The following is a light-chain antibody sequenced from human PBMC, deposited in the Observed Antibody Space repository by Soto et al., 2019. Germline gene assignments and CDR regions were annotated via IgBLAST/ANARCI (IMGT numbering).Light chain of an antibody. CDR2: DVS. CDR3: CSYAGSNYV. CDR1: SSDVGGYNY. J-gene: IGLJ1*01. Sequence: QSALTQPRSVSGSPGQSVTISCTGTSSDVGGYNYVSWYQQHPGKAPKLMIYDVSKRPSGVPDRFSGSKSGNTASLTISVLQAEDQADYSCCSYAGSNYVFGPGTKLTAL. V-gene: IGLV2-11*01.